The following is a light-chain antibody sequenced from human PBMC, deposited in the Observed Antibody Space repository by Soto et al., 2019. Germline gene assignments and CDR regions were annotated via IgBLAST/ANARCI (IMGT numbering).Light chain of an antibody. Sequence: DIQMTQSPSSLSAVVGDRVTITCRASRGIGDRLAWFQQKPGKAPQFLIQAASNLQSGVPSRFSGSGSGTEFTLTISSLQPDDFATYYCQQYNSYLTFGGGTKVDIK. V-gene: IGKV1D-16*01. CDR1: RGIGDR. CDR3: QQYNSYLT. J-gene: IGKJ4*01. CDR2: AAS.